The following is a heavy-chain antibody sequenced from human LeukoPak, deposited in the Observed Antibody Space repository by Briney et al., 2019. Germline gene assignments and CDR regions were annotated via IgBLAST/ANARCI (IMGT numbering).Heavy chain of an antibody. Sequence: ASVKVSCKASGYTFTGYYMHWVRQAPGQGPEWMGWINPNSGGTNYAQKFQGRVTMTRDTSISTAYMELSRLRSDDTAVYYCARGRYYDSSGYYEYNWFDPWGQGTLVTVSS. CDR3: ARGRYYDSSGYYEYNWFDP. CDR2: INPNSGGT. V-gene: IGHV1-2*02. CDR1: GYTFTGYY. D-gene: IGHD3-22*01. J-gene: IGHJ5*02.